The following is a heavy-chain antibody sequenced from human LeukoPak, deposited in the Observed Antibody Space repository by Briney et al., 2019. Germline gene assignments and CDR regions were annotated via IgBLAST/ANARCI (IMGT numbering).Heavy chain of an antibody. J-gene: IGHJ6*02. CDR3: AKRWAAAGHYYYYGMDV. CDR2: IKQDGSEK. D-gene: IGHD6-13*01. V-gene: IGHV3-7*01. CDR1: GFTFSSFW. Sequence: PGGSLRLSCAASGFTFSSFWMSWVRQAPGKGLEWVANIKQDGSEKYYADSVKGRFTISRDNSENTLYPQMNSLRAEDTAVYYCAKRWAAAGHYYYYGMDVWGQGTTVTVSS.